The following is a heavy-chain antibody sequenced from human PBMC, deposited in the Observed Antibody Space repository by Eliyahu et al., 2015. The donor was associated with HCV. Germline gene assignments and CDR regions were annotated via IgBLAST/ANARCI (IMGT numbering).Heavy chain of an antibody. CDR1: GFSLSNARMG. J-gene: IGHJ5*02. D-gene: IGHD3-22*01. CDR2: IFFNDQK. V-gene: IGHV2-26*01. CDR3: ARINGIYYDSSGYYYSIYWFDP. Sequence: QVTLKESGPVLVKPTETLTLTCTVSGFSLSNARMGVSWIRQPPGKALEWLAHIFFNDQKSQRPSLKSRLTISKDTSKSQVVLTMTNMDPVDTATYYCARINGIYYDSSGYYYSIYWFDPWGQGTLVTVSS.